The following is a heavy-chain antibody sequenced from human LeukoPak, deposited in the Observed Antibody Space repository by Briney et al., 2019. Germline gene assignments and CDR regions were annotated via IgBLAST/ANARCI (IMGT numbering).Heavy chain of an antibody. D-gene: IGHD2-21*01. J-gene: IGHJ4*02. CDR2: IKPDGSGK. CDR3: ASQPAVIDLDY. V-gene: IGHV3-7*01. Sequence: PGRSLRLSCAASGFSFSRYWMTWVRQAPGKGLEWVANIKPDGSGKNYVDSVKGRFTISRDNAKNSMYLQMNSLRVEDTAVYYCASQPAVIDLDYWGQGTLVTVSS. CDR1: GFSFSRYW.